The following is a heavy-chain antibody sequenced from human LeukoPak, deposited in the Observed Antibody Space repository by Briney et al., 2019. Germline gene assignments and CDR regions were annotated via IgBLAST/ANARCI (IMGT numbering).Heavy chain of an antibody. D-gene: IGHD3-22*01. V-gene: IGHV3-7*03. CDR2: IKQDGSEN. CDR3: AKTDSSDYSYYFDY. CDR1: GFTFSNYW. J-gene: IGHJ4*02. Sequence: GGSLRLSCAASGFTFSNYWMSWVRQAPGKGLGWAADIKQDGSENYYVDSVKGRFTISRDNAKNSLYLQMNSLRAEDTAVYYCAKTDSSDYSYYFDYWGQGTLVTVSS.